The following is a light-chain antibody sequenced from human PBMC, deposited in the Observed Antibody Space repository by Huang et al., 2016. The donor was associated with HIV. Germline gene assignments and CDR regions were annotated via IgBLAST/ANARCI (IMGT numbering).Light chain of an antibody. V-gene: IGKV1-5*01. Sequence: DVQMAQSPPTLSASVGDRVTITCRASQNVGTWLAWYQEKPGKAPKLLISEASTLEIGVPSTFSGSGFGTEFTLTITNLQPDNFATYYCQQYNSYPWTFGQGTKVEI. J-gene: IGKJ1*01. CDR3: QQYNSYPWT. CDR2: EAS. CDR1: QNVGTW.